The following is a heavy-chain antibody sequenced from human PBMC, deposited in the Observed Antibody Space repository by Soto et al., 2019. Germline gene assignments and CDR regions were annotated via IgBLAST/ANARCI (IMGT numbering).Heavy chain of an antibody. CDR1: GGSFSGYY. Sequence: SETLSLTCAVYGGSFSGYYWSWIRQPPGKGLEWIGEINHSGSTNYNPSLKSRVTISVDTSKNQFSLKLSSVTAADTAVYYCARAGYGYYYYHGMDVWGQGTTVT. CDR3: ARAGYGYYYYHGMDV. CDR2: INHSGST. D-gene: IGHD5-18*01. J-gene: IGHJ6*02. V-gene: IGHV4-34*01.